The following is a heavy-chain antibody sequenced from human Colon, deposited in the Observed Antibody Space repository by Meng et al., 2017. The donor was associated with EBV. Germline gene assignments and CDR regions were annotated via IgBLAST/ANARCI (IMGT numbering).Heavy chain of an antibody. Sequence: QGRLRGSGPARGKPSATPSLPCAVSGDSITNHNWWAWVRQPPGKGLEWIGEIPHRGSSAYNPSLKSRVSMSIDKSKNQFSLKLTSVTAADMAVYHCLRGSGGSVWGQGTLVTVSS. CDR2: IPHRGSS. CDR1: GDSITNHNW. D-gene: IGHD3-10*01. CDR3: LRGSGGSV. J-gene: IGHJ1*01. V-gene: IGHV4-4*02.